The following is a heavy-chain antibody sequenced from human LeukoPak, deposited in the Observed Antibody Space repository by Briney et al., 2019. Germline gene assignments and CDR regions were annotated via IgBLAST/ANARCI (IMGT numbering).Heavy chain of an antibody. V-gene: IGHV3-9*01. D-gene: IGHD1-1*01. J-gene: IGHJ5*02. CDR2: ITWNSGMM. Sequence: SLRLSCAASGFTFSSYAMSWVRQAPGKGLEWVSGITWNSGMMAYADSVVGRFSVSRDNAKNSLYLQMNSLRAEDTAFYYCARCTTTGRALDLWGQGTLVSVSS. CDR1: GFTFSSYA. CDR3: ARCTTTGRALDL.